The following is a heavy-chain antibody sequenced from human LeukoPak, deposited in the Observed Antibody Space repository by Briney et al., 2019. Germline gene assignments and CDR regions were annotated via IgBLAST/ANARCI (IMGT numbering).Heavy chain of an antibody. CDR2: IISIFGKA. D-gene: IGHD5-24*01. CDR3: ARNPVGDGYDYYYYMDV. CDR1: GYTFTEYY. V-gene: IGHV1-69*05. Sequence: ASVSVSCTGSGYTFTEYYLHWVRQAPGQGLEWMGGIISIFGKANYTQKFQGRGTITTDESTSTAYMELSSLRSEDTAVYYCARNPVGDGYDYYYYMDVWGKGTTVTV. J-gene: IGHJ6*03.